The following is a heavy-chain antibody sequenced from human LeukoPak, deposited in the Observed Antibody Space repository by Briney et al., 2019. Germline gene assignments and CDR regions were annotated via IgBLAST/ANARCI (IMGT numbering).Heavy chain of an antibody. Sequence: SETLSLTCTVSGVSISSSNSYWSWIRQPPGKGLEWIGYIYYSGSTNYNPSLKSRVTISVDTSKNQFSLKPSSVTAADTAVYYCARGRIVPAAMLGWFDPWGQGTLVTVSS. D-gene: IGHD2-2*01. CDR3: ARGRIVPAAMLGWFDP. CDR2: IYYSGST. J-gene: IGHJ5*02. CDR1: GVSISSSNSY. V-gene: IGHV4-61*01.